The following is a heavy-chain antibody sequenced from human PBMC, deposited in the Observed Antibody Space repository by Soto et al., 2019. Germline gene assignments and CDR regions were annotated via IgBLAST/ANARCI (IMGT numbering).Heavy chain of an antibody. CDR3: TRDITVDSSWYYYYYYMDV. Sequence: GGSLRLSCTASGFTFGDYAMSWFRQAPGKGLEWVGFIRSKAYGGTTEYAASVKGRYTISRDDSKSIAYLQMNSLKTEDTAVYYCTRDITVDSSWYYYYYYMDVWGKGTTVTVSS. V-gene: IGHV3-49*03. CDR2: IRSKAYGGTT. CDR1: GFTFGDYA. J-gene: IGHJ6*03. D-gene: IGHD6-13*01.